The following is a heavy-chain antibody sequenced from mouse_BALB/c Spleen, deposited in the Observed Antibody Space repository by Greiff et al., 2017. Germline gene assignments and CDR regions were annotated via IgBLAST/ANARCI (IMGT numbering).Heavy chain of an antibody. J-gene: IGHJ2*01. Sequence: EVMLVESGPGLVKPSQSLSLTCTVTGYSITSDYAWNWIRQFPGNKLEWMGYISYSGSTSYNPSLKSRISITRDTSKNQFFLQLNSVTTEDTATYYCARGGLYYGNFDYWGQGTTLTVSS. CDR1: GYSITSDYA. CDR3: ARGGLYYGNFDY. CDR2: ISYSGST. V-gene: IGHV3-2*02. D-gene: IGHD2-1*01.